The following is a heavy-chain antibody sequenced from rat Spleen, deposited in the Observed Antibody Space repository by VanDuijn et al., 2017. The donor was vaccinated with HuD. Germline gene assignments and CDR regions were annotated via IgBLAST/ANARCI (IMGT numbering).Heavy chain of an antibody. V-gene: IGHV5S10*01. CDR3: SPLPGRNLAY. Sequence: EVQMVESGGGLVQPGRSLKLSCAASGFTFSDYNMAWVRQAPGKGLEWIASITNPGDSTYYLDSVKGRFTISRDNAKSTLYLQMSSLRSEDTATYYCSPLPGRNLAYWGQGVVVTVSS. D-gene: IGHD1-4*01. CDR1: GFTFSDYN. CDR2: ITNPGDST. J-gene: IGHJ2*01.